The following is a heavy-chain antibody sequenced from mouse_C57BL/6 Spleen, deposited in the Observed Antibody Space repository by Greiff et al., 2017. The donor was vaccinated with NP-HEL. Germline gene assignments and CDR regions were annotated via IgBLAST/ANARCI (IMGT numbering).Heavy chain of an antibody. CDR1: GYTFTSYW. CDR2: IYPSDSET. V-gene: IGHV1-61*01. CDR3: ARVELRGFAY. Sequence: VQLQQPGAELVRPGSSVKLSCKASGYTFTSYWMDWVKQRPGQGLEWIGNIYPSDSETHYNQKFTDKATLTVDKSSSTAYMQLSSLTSEDSAVYYCARVELRGFAYWGQGTLVTVSA. J-gene: IGHJ3*01. D-gene: IGHD2-4*01.